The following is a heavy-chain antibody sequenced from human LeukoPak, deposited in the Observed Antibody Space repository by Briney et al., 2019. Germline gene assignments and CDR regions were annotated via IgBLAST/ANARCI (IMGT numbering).Heavy chain of an antibody. J-gene: IGHJ4*02. CDR2: IKQDGSEN. CDR3: ARGLLGD. V-gene: IGHV3-7*01. CDR1: GFTFSTYA. Sequence: PGGSLRLSCAASGFTFSTYAMNWVRQAPGKGLEWVAHIKQDGSENYYVASVKGRFTISRDNAKNSLYLQMNSLRAEDTAVYFCARGLLGDWGQGTLVTVSS. D-gene: IGHD2-15*01.